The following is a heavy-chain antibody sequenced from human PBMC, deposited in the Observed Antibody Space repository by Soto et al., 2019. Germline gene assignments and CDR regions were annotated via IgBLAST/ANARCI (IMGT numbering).Heavy chain of an antibody. Sequence: SETLSLTCAVSGGSISSGGYSWSWIRQPPGKGLEWIGYIYHSGSTYYNPSLKSRVIISVDMPKNQFSLKVSSVTAADTAVYYCARAPYYDPFDPWGQGTLVTVSS. CDR2: IYHSGST. CDR1: GGSISSGGYS. D-gene: IGHD3-3*01. V-gene: IGHV4-30-2*05. CDR3: ARAPYYDPFDP. J-gene: IGHJ5*02.